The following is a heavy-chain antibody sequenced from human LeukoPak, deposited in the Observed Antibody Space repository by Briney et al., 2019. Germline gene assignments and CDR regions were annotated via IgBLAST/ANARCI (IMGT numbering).Heavy chain of an antibody. CDR3: ARDLARSPIQLWQPDFDY. Sequence: RASVKVSCKASGGTFSSYAISWVRQAPGQGLEWMGWISAYNGNTNYAQKLQGRVTMTTDTSTSTAYMELRSLRSDDTAVYYCARDLARSPIQLWQPDFDYWGQGTLVTVSS. CDR1: GGTFSSYA. J-gene: IGHJ4*02. CDR2: ISAYNGNT. D-gene: IGHD5-18*01. V-gene: IGHV1-18*01.